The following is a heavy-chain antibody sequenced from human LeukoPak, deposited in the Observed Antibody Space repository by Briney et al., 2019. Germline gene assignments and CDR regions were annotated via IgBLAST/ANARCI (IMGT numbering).Heavy chain of an antibody. V-gene: IGHV3-74*01. CDR2: INSDGSST. CDR3: ARVGDDYGGNPEYWYFDL. D-gene: IGHD4-23*01. Sequence: RSLRLSCAASGFTFSSYWMHWVRQAPGKGLVWVSRINSDGSSTSYADSVKGRFTISRDNAKNTLYLQMNSLRAEDTAVYYCARVGDDYGGNPEYWYFDLWGRGTLVTVSS. CDR1: GFTFSSYW. J-gene: IGHJ2*01.